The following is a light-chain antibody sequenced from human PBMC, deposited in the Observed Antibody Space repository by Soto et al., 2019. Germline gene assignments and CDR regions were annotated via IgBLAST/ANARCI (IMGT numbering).Light chain of an antibody. CDR3: QQYGSSPTIT. Sequence: EIVLTQSPATLSSFPGDRVTLSCRASQAVNTRLAWYQHKPGQAPRLLIYLASNRAAGVPARFSGSGSGTDFTLTISDVEPEDFAVYHCQQYGSSPTITFGQGTRLEIK. J-gene: IGKJ5*01. V-gene: IGKV3D-11*03. CDR2: LAS. CDR1: QAVNTR.